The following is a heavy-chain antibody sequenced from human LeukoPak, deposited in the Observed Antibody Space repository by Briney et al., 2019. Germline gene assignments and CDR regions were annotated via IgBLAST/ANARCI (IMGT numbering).Heavy chain of an antibody. CDR2: IYYRGCT. CDR3: ARAMTTVTTFDF. V-gene: IGHV4-59*01. CDR1: GGSISNYY. D-gene: IGHD4-11*01. Sequence: PSETLPLTCTVSGGSISNYYWSWIRQPPGKGLEWIGYIYYRGCTDYNPSLKSRVTISLDTSKKQFSLKLTSVTAADTAVYYCARAMTTVTTFDFWGQGILVTVSS. J-gene: IGHJ4*02.